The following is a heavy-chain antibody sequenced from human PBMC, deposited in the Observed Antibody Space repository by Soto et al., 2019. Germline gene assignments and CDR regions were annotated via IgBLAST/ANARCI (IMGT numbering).Heavy chain of an antibody. CDR1: GDQVNPYL. CDR3: ARHRGSPGYYFGMDV. V-gene: IGHV5-51*01. CDR2: IYPGDSDT. J-gene: IGHJ6*02. D-gene: IGHD5-12*01. Sequence: GESLTISCEGSGDQVNPYLINWVRQLPGKGLEWMGIIYPGDSDTRYSPSFQGQVTISADKSISTTYLQWRSLKASDTAIYYCARHRGSPGYYFGMDVWGQGTTVTVSS.